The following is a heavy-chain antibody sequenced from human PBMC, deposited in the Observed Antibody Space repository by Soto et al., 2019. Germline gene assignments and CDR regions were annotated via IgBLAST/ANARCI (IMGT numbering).Heavy chain of an antibody. D-gene: IGHD3-10*01. J-gene: IGHJ6*02. CDR2: IYYSGST. Sequence: SETLSLTCTVSGGSISSYYWSWIRQPPGKGLEWIGYIYYSGSTNYNPSLKSRVTISVDTSKNQFSLKLSSVTAADTAVYYCARFSGGSGSYYKGAPYYYYYGMNVWGQGTTVTVSS. CDR1: GGSISSYY. CDR3: ARFSGGSGSYYKGAPYYYYYGMNV. V-gene: IGHV4-59*08.